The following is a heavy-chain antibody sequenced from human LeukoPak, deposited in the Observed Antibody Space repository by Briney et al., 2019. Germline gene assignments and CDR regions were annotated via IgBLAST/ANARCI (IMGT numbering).Heavy chain of an antibody. CDR1: IGSFSGYH. Sequence: SETLFLTCAVYIGSFSGYHWSWIRQSPGKGLEWIGEIDHSGNTKYNPSLKSRVTISVDTSKNQFSLKLRALSAADTAVYFCARQGSISAFDFWGRGTLVTVSS. J-gene: IGHJ4*02. CDR2: IDHSGNT. CDR3: ARQGSISAFDF. D-gene: IGHD2-21*01. V-gene: IGHV4-34*01.